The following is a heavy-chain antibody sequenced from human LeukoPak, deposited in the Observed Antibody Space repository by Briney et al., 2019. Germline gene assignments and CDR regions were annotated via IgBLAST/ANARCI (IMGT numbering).Heavy chain of an antibody. V-gene: IGHV1-69*04. CDR3: LREPLRNYTGSDYYYGMYV. D-gene: IGHD1-7*01. J-gene: IGHJ6*04. CDR1: GGTFSSYV. CDR2: IIPILGIA. Sequence: GASVKVSCKASGGTFSSYVISWVRQAPGQGLEWMGRIIPILGIANYAQKFQGRVTITAHKSTSTAYMELSSLRSEDTAVYYCLREPLRNYTGSDYYYGMYVWGEGTTGTVSS.